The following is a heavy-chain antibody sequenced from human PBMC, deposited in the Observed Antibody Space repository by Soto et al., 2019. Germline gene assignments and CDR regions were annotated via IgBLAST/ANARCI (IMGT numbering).Heavy chain of an antibody. CDR3: ARAERRDYHRKHY. V-gene: IGHV3-21*01. CDR2: ISSSSSYI. CDR1: GFTFSSYS. D-gene: IGHD4-17*01. J-gene: IGHJ4*02. Sequence: WGSMRLSCAASGFTFSSYSMNWVRQDKGKGLEWVSSISSSSSYIYYADSVKGRFTISRDNAKNSLYLQMNSLRAEDTAVYYCARAERRDYHRKHYWGQGTLVTVSS.